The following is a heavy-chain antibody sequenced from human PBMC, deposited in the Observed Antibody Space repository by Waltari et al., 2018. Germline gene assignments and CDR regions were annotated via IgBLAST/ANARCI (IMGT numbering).Heavy chain of an antibody. D-gene: IGHD1-26*01. CDR1: GFTFSSYW. CDR3: AREDRLEWELLDDSDY. V-gene: IGHV3-7*03. J-gene: IGHJ4*02. CDR2: IKKDGSEK. Sequence: EVQLVESGGGLVQPGGSLRLSCAASGFTFSSYWMSWVRQAPGKGQEWGTNIKKDGSEKYDVDSMNGPFTSTSDNAKNALYLEMNSLRAEDTAVYYCAREDRLEWELLDDSDYWGQGTLVTVSS.